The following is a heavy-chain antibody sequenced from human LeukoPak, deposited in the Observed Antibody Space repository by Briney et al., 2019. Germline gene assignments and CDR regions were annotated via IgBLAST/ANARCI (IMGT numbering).Heavy chain of an antibody. CDR3: AGDSSGWPDANY. V-gene: IGHV4-39*02. J-gene: IGHJ4*02. D-gene: IGHD6-19*01. CDR2: MYFSGTT. Sequence: PSETLSLTCSVSGVPISSRSYYWGWIRQPPGKGLEWIGSMYFSGTTYYNPSLKSRVTISVHTPENHLSLKLSSVTAADTAVYYCAGDSSGWPDANYWGQGTLVTVSS. CDR1: GVPISSRSYY.